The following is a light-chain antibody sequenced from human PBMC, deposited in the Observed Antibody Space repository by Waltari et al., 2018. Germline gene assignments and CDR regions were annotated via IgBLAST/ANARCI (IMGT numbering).Light chain of an antibody. CDR3: QQYDNWLGT. J-gene: IGKJ1*01. CDR1: QSIRSN. CDR2: GAS. Sequence: EIVMTQSPATLSVFPGERATLSCRASQSIRSNLAWYKPKPGQAPRLLIYGASTRATGIPARFSGSGSGTEFTLTISSLQSEDFAVYFCQQYDNWLGTFGQGTKVEIK. V-gene: IGKV3-15*01.